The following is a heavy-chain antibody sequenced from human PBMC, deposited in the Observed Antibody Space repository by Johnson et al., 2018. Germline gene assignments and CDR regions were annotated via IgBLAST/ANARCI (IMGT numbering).Heavy chain of an antibody. J-gene: IGHJ1*01. D-gene: IGHD3-10*01. V-gene: IGHV3-72*01. CDR2: TRDKSNSYTT. CDR1: GFTFSDHY. CDR3: VSASGITYPYFQH. Sequence: VQLVESGGGLVQPGGSLRLSCAASGFTFSDHYMDWVRQAPGKGLEWVGRTRDKSNSYTTEYAASVKGRFTISRDDSKNSLYRQMNSLKTEDTAVYYCVSASGITYPYFQHWGQGTLVTVSS.